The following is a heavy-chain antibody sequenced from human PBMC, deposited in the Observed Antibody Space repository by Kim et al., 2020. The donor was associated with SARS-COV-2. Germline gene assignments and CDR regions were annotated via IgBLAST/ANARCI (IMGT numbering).Heavy chain of an antibody. J-gene: IGHJ4*02. V-gene: IGHV3-21*01. CDR3: ARGISGTLDY. CDR2: ISSSSSYI. Sequence: GGSLRLSCAASGFTFSSYNMNWVRQAPGKGLEWVSSISSSSSYIYYADSVKGRFTISRDNAKNSLYLQMNSLRAEDTAVYYCARGISGTLDYWGQGTLVTVSS. CDR1: GFTFSSYN. D-gene: IGHD1-7*01.